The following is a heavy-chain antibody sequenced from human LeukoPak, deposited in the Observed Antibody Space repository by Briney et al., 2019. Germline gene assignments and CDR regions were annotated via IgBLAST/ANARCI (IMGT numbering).Heavy chain of an antibody. CDR2: IKQDGSEK. V-gene: IGHV3-7*01. CDR1: GFTFSSYA. J-gene: IGHJ4*02. Sequence: DPGGSLRLSCAASGFTFSSYAMSWVRQAPGKGLEWVANIKQDGSEKYYVDSVKGRFTISRDNAKNSLYLQMNSLRAEDTAVYYCARIPVLLWFGEQDYWGQGALVTVSS. CDR3: ARIPVLLWFGEQDY. D-gene: IGHD3-10*01.